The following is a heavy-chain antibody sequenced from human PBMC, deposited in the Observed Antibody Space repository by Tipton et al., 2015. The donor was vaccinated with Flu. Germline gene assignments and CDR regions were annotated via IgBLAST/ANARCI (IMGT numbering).Heavy chain of an antibody. J-gene: IGHJ5*02. CDR1: GGSVSSGSYY. D-gene: IGHD6-13*01. Sequence: TLSLTCTVSGGSVSSGSYYWSWIRQPPGKGLEWIGYIYYSGSTNYNPSLKSRVTISVDTSKNQFSLKLSSVTAADTAVYYCARVNSSSWWGGWFDPWGQGTLVTVSS. CDR3: ARVNSSSWWGGWFDP. CDR2: IYYSGST. V-gene: IGHV4-61*01.